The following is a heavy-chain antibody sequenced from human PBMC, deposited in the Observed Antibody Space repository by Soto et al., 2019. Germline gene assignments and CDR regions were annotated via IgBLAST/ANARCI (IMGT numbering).Heavy chain of an antibody. CDR1: GFTFSSYG. D-gene: IGHD3-10*01. CDR3: ARDLPGSGSFYSPDY. V-gene: IGHV3-33*01. Sequence: QVQLVESGGGVVQPGRSLRLSCAASGFTFSSYGMHWVRQAPGKGLEWVAVIWYDGNNKYYADSVKGRFTISRDNSKNTLYLQMNSLRAEDTAVYYCARDLPGSGSFYSPDYWGQGTLVTVSS. CDR2: IWYDGNNK. J-gene: IGHJ4*02.